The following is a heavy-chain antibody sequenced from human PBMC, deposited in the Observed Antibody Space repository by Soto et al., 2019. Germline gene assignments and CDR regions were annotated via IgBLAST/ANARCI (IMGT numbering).Heavy chain of an antibody. CDR1: GYLFTDYG. CDR2: INGFNGDP. D-gene: IGHD3-10*01. V-gene: IGHV1-18*01. Sequence: QVHLVQSGPELKKPGASIKVSCKASGYLFTDYGIAWVRQAPGQGLEWMGWINGFNGDPRYAPNLQGRVTMTKDTSTNPASIELRSLRSDDTAVYFCVRVRRGQIDYWGQGSLVTVSS. CDR3: VRVRRGQIDY. J-gene: IGHJ4*02.